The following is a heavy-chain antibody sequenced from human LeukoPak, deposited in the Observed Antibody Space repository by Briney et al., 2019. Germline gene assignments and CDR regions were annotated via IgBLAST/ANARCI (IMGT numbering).Heavy chain of an antibody. CDR2: INHSGST. CDR3: ARGVVVSDY. Sequence: SETLSLTCAVYGGSFSGYYWSWIRQPPGKGLEWIGEINHSGSTNYNPSLKSRVAISVDTSKNQSSLKLSSVTAADTAVYYCARGVVVSDYWGQGTLVTVSS. V-gene: IGHV4-34*01. J-gene: IGHJ4*02. CDR1: GGSFSGYY. D-gene: IGHD3-22*01.